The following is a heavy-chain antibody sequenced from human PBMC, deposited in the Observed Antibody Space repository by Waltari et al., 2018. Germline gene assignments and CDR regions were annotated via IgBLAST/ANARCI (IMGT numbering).Heavy chain of an antibody. J-gene: IGHJ2*01. CDR3: ARGRHSSSNIFWYFDL. D-gene: IGHD6-13*01. CDR2: MNHGGST. V-gene: IGHV4-34*01. CDR1: GGPFSGYF. Sequence: QVQLQQWGAGLLKPSETLSLTCAVSGGPFSGYFWSWLRQTPGKGPEWIGEMNHGGSTNYNPSLKSRVAISADTSKNQFSLKVTSVTAADTALYYCARGRHSSSNIFWYFDLWGRGTLVTVSS.